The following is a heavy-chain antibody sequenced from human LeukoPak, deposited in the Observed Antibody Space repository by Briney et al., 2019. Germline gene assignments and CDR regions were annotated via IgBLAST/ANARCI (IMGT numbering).Heavy chain of an antibody. V-gene: IGHV4-31*03. Sequence: SETLSLTCTVSGGSISSGGYYWSWIRQHPGKGLEWIGYIYYSGSTYYNPSLKSRVTISVDTSKNQFSLKLSSVTAADTAVYYCASGRPYCSSTSCYRGGGYFDYWGQGTLVTVSS. CDR2: IYYSGST. CDR1: GGSISSGGYY. CDR3: ASGRPYCSSTSCYRGGGYFDY. J-gene: IGHJ4*02. D-gene: IGHD2-2*02.